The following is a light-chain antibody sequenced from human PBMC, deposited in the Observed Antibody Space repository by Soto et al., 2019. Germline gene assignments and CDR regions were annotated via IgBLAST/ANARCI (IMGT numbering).Light chain of an antibody. CDR1: QSISTF. V-gene: IGKV1-39*01. J-gene: IGKJ1*01. Sequence: DIQMTQSPSSLSASVGDRVSVTCRASQSISTFLNGYQQRPGEAPKLLIYAASSLQSGVPSKFSGSGSGADFTLTIGSLQPEDYATYYCQQSYTTPRTFGQGTKVQVK. CDR3: QQSYTTPRT. CDR2: AAS.